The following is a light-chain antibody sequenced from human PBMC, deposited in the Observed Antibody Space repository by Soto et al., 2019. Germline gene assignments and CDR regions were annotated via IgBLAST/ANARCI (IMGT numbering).Light chain of an antibody. J-gene: IGLJ1*01. CDR3: ISYKTDDTFV. CDR1: RSDIGASNS. CDR2: EAT. V-gene: IGLV2-14*01. Sequence: QSVLTQPASVSGSPGQSITISCAGTRSDIGASNSVSWYQHLPGRSPTLIIYEATNRPSGVSERFSGSKVGDTASLTISGLQADDESEYFCISYKTDDTFVFGGGIKVTVL.